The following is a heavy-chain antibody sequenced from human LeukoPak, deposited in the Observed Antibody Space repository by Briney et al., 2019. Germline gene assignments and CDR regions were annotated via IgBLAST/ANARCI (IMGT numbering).Heavy chain of an antibody. CDR1: GFTFDDYA. Sequence: GGSLRLSCAASGFTFDDYAMHWVRQAPGKGLEWVSLISGDGGSTYYADSVKGRFTISRDNSKNSLYLQMNSLRTEDTALYYCAKDGTFSVTTVPFFDYWGQGTLVTVSS. J-gene: IGHJ4*02. V-gene: IGHV3-43*02. CDR2: ISGDGGST. D-gene: IGHD4-17*01. CDR3: AKDGTFSVTTVPFFDY.